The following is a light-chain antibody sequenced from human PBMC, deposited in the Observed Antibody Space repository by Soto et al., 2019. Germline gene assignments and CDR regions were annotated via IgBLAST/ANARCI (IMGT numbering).Light chain of an antibody. V-gene: IGLV2-14*03. CDR3: SSYSSRNTHV. CDR1: SSDVGGYNY. CDR2: DVS. J-gene: IGLJ1*01. Sequence: QSALTQPASVSGSPGQSITISCTGTSSDVGGYNYVSWYQQHPGKAPKLMIYDVSNLPSGVSNRFSGSKSGNTASLTISGLQADDEADYYCSSYSSRNTHVFGTGTKVTVL.